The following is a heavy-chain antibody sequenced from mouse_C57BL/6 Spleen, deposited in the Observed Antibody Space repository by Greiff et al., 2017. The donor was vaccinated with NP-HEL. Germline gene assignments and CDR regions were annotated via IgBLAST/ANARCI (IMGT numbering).Heavy chain of an antibody. CDR1: GFTFSSYA. CDR3: ARDYDYDGENAMDY. J-gene: IGHJ4*01. V-gene: IGHV5-4*01. CDR2: ISDGGSYT. Sequence: EVQLMESGGGLVKPGGSLKLSCAASGFTFSSYAMSWVRQTPEKRLEWVATISDGGSYTYYPDNVKGRFTISRDNAKNNLYLQMSHLKSEDTAMYYCARDYDYDGENAMDYWGQGTSVTVSS. D-gene: IGHD2-4*01.